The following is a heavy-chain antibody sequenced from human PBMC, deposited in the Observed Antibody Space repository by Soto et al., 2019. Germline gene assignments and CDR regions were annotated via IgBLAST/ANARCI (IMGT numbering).Heavy chain of an antibody. J-gene: IGHJ4*02. D-gene: IGHD3-10*02. CDR3: ARSYVTSRPIDY. V-gene: IGHV1-46*01. CDR2: TNPGDGST. Sequence: QVHLVQSGAEVKKPGASVKVSCKASGYSLTSYYMHWVRQAPGQGLEWMGITNPGDGSTRYAQKFKGGVTMTSDTSTSTVYMEMSSLTSEDTGVYYCARSYVTSRPIDYWGQGTLVTVSS. CDR1: GYSLTSYY.